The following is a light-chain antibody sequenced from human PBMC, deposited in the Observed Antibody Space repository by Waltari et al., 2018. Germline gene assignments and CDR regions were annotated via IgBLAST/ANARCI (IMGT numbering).Light chain of an antibody. Sequence: DIQMSQSPSSLSASVGDRFTITCRASQNIFSFLNWYQQKPGKAPKLLIYGVSKLESGDPSRFSGSGSATDFTLTISRLQPEDFATYYCQQSYSTPDTLGQGTKLDIK. CDR2: GVS. V-gene: IGKV1-39*01. J-gene: IGKJ2*01. CDR3: QQSYSTPDT. CDR1: QNIFSF.